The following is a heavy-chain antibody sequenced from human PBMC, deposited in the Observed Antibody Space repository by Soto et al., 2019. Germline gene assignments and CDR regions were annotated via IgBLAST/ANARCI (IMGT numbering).Heavy chain of an antibody. CDR3: ARGLGYCSGGSCYYYYGMDV. Sequence: QVQLVESGGGVVQPGRSLRLSCAASGFTFSSYGMHWVRQAPGKGLEWVAVIWYDGSNKYYADSVKGRFTISRDNSKNTLYLQMNSLRAEDTAVYYCARGLGYCSGGSCYYYYGMDVWGQGTTVTVSS. CDR1: GFTFSSYG. CDR2: IWYDGSNK. D-gene: IGHD2-15*01. V-gene: IGHV3-33*01. J-gene: IGHJ6*02.